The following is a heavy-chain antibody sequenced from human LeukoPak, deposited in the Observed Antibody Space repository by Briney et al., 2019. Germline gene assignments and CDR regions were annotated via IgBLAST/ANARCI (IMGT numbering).Heavy chain of an antibody. V-gene: IGHV1-18*04. CDR3: AREPGYCSSTSCYHYFDY. J-gene: IGHJ4*02. D-gene: IGHD2-2*03. CDR2: ISAYNGNT. Sequence: ASVKVSCKASGYTFTSYGISWVRQATGQGLERMGWISAYNGNTNYAQKLQGRVTMTTDTSTSTAYMELRSLRSDDTAVYYCAREPGYCSSTSCYHYFDYWGQGTLVTVSS. CDR1: GYTFTSYG.